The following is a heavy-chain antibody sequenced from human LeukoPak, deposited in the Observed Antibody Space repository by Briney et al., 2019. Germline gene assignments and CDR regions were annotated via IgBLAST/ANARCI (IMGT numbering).Heavy chain of an antibody. CDR3: ARGDRSGSFGYYFDH. CDR1: GDSISGSY. CDR2: IYYSGST. D-gene: IGHD1-26*01. V-gene: IGHV4-59*01. J-gene: IGHJ4*02. Sequence: SETLSLTCTVSGDSISGSYWSWIRQPPGKGLECIGYIYYSGSTNYNPSLENRVTISLDTSKNQFSLKLTSVTAADTAVYYCARGDRSGSFGYYFDHWGQGTLVTVSS.